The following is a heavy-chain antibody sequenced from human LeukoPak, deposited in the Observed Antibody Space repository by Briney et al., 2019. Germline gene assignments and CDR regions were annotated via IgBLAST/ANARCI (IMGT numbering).Heavy chain of an antibody. CDR2: INHSGST. CDR3: ARGRRAYSSSWFPFDY. D-gene: IGHD6-13*01. J-gene: IGHJ4*02. CDR1: GGSSSGYY. V-gene: IGHV4-34*01. Sequence: SETLSLTCAVYGGSSSGYYWSWIRQPPGKGLEWIGEINHSGSTNYNPSLKSRVTISVDTSKNQFSLKLSSVTAADTAVYYCARGRRAYSSSWFPFDYWGQGTLVTVSS.